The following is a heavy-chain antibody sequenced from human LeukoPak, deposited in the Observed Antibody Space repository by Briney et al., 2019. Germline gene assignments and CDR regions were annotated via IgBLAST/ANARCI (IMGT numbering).Heavy chain of an antibody. D-gene: IGHD2-15*01. CDR3: ARGGYCSGGSCSTYYYYYGMDV. Sequence: SETLSLTCTVSGGSISSYYWSRIRQPPGKGLEWIGYIYYSGSTNYNPSLKSRVTISVDTSKNQFSLKLSSVTAADTAVHYCARGGYCSGGSCSTYYYYYGMDVWGQGTTVTVSS. CDR2: IYYSGST. V-gene: IGHV4-59*01. CDR1: GGSISSYY. J-gene: IGHJ6*02.